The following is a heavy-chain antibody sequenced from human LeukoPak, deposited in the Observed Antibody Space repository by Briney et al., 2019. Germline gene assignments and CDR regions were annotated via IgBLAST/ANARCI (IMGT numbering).Heavy chain of an antibody. Sequence: SETLSLTCTVSGGSLNSNYWGWIRQLPGKGLEWIGSFYSSGSTSSNPSLKSRVTISVDTSKNQFSLKLSSVTAADTAVYYCARGPFMVRGKSSYGMDVWGQGTTVTVSS. CDR3: ARGPFMVRGKSSYGMDV. CDR2: FYSSGST. D-gene: IGHD3-10*01. J-gene: IGHJ6*02. V-gene: IGHV4-59*01. CDR1: GGSLNSNY.